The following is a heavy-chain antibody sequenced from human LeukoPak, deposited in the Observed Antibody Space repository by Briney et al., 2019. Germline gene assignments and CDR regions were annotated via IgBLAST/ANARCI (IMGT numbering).Heavy chain of an antibody. J-gene: IGHJ4*02. CDR1: GFTFGNYW. D-gene: IGHD6-19*01. CDR3: ASIAVAGTLLDY. CDR2: IKEDGSET. V-gene: IGHV3-7*01. Sequence: SGGSLRLSCAASGFTFGNYWMTWVRQAPGKGLEWLAHIKEDGSETAYVDSVRGRFTISRDNAKNSLYLQMNSLRAEDTAVYYCASIAVAGTLLDYWGQGTLVTVSS.